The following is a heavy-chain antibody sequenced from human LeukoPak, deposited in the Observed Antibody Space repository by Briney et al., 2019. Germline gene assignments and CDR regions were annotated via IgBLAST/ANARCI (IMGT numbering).Heavy chain of an antibody. CDR1: GGSISSYY. V-gene: IGHV4-59*01. J-gene: IGHJ2*01. CDR3: ARSPSWYYDSSGYYLPYWYFDL. D-gene: IGHD3-22*01. Sequence: SETLSFTCTVSGGSISSYYWSWIRQPPGKGLEWIGYIYYSGSTNYNPSLKSRVTISVDTSKNQFSLKLSSVTAADTAVYYCARSPSWYYDSSGYYLPYWYFDLWGRGTLVTVSS. CDR2: IYYSGST.